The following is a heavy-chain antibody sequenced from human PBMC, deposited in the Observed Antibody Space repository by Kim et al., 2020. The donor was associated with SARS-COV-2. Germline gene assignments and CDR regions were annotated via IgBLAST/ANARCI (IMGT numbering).Heavy chain of an antibody. Sequence: DSVKGRFTISRDNAKTSLYLQMNSLRAEDTAVYYCASGGSPNYYYYYMDVWGKGTTVTVSS. V-gene: IGHV3-21*01. J-gene: IGHJ6*03. CDR3: ASGGSPNYYYYYMDV.